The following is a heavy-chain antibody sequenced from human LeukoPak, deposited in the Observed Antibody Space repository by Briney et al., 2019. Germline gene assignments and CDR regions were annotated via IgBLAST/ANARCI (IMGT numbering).Heavy chain of an antibody. CDR1: RYTFSNYA. CDR2: TSGSGSSI. J-gene: IGHJ4*02. D-gene: IGHD1-26*01. V-gene: IGHV3-23*01. CDR3: AREEEAYSGSRIDY. Sequence: PGGSLRLSCAASRYTFSNYAMSWVRQAPGKGLEWVSGTSGSGSSIYYADSVKGRFTISRDNSKNTLYMQMNSLSDEDTAAYYCAREEEAYSGSRIDYWGQGTLVTVSS.